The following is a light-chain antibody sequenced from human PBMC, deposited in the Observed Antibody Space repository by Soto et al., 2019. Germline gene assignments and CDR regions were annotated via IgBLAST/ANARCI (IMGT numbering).Light chain of an antibody. CDR1: QSVSSTY. CDR3: HHYGRSPGT. CDR2: GAS. J-gene: IGKJ1*01. V-gene: IGKV3-20*01. Sequence: EIVLTQSPGTLSLSPGERATLSCRASQSVSSTYLAWYQQKPGQAARLLIYGASSRATGIPDRFSGSGSGTDFTLTISRLQPEDFAVYYCHHYGRSPGTFGQGTKVEIK.